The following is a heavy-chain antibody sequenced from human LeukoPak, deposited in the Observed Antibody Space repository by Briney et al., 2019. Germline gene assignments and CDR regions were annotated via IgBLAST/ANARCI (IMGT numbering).Heavy chain of an antibody. D-gene: IGHD3-22*01. CDR3: AKDALGYYDSSGLTICFDY. J-gene: IGHJ4*02. Sequence: PGGSLRLSCTVSGFTVSSNSMSWVRQAPGKGLEWVSFIYSSVTHYSDSVRGRFTISRDNSKNTLFLQMNSLRAEDTAVYYCAKDALGYYDSSGLTICFDYWGQGTLVTVSS. V-gene: IGHV3-53*01. CDR1: GFTVSSNS. CDR2: IYSSVT.